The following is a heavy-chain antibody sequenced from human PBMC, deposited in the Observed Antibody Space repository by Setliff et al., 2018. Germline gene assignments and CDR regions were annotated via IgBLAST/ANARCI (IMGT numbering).Heavy chain of an antibody. Sequence: ASVKVSCKTSGYSFTSYGITWVRQAPGQGLEWMAWISAYNGYIVYAQKFQGRVTVTTDTSTSTAYMELRSLRSDDTAVYYCAKSTIELWLGDQYYYYMGVWGKGTTVTVSS. CDR2: ISAYNGYI. CDR3: AKSTIELWLGDQYYYYMGV. J-gene: IGHJ6*03. CDR1: GYSFTSYG. D-gene: IGHD5-18*01. V-gene: IGHV1-18*01.